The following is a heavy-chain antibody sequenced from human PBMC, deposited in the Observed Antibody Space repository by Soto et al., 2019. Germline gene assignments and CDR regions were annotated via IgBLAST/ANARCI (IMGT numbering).Heavy chain of an antibody. Sequence: QVQLVQSGAEVRMPGSSVKVSCKASGGTFSTYPINWVRQAPGQGLEWMGGIIPLFGTTNYAQKFKGRVTSTADESTSADYMELSSLRAEDAAVYYCARGATHGSSRYFWFDPWGQGTLVTVSS. V-gene: IGHV1-69*01. J-gene: IGHJ5*02. CDR1: GGTFSTYP. D-gene: IGHD6-13*01. CDR2: IIPLFGTT. CDR3: ARGATHGSSRYFWFDP.